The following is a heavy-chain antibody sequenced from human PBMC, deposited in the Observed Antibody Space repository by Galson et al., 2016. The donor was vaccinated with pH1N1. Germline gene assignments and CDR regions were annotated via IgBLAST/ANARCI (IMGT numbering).Heavy chain of an antibody. D-gene: IGHD3-3*01. CDR1: GGSISSDSDY. CDR3: ARESLEWLLTSGHRVELNWFDS. CDR2: VSGTGTT. Sequence: TLSLTCTVSGGSISSDSDYWTWIRQPAGKGLEWIGRVSGTGTTNYNPSLKSRVTISIDTSKNQFSLKMASVTAADTAVYFCARESLEWLLTSGHRVELNWFDSWGQGTLVTVSS. V-gene: IGHV4-61*02. J-gene: IGHJ5*01.